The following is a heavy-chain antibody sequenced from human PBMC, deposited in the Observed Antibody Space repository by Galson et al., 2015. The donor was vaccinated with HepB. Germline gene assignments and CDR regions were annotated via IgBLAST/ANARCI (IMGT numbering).Heavy chain of an antibody. V-gene: IGHV3-23*01. CDR2: ISGGGTT. D-gene: IGHD3-10*01. Sequence: SLRLSCAASGFTFSSYAMNWVRQAPGKGLEWVSAISGGGTTYYADSVKGRFTISRDNSKNTLYLQMNSLRAEDTAVYYCAKGAGGSGRYWGQGTLVTVSS. CDR3: AKGAGGSGRY. J-gene: IGHJ4*02. CDR1: GFTFSSYA.